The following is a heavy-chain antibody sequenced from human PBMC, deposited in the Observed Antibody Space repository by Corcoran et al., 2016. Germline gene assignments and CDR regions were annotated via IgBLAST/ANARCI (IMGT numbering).Heavy chain of an antibody. D-gene: IGHD2-15*01. V-gene: IGHV3-48*02. CDR3: AIRFSGASCYFDN. CDR1: GFTFSDYS. Sequence: EVQLVESGGGLVQPGGSLRLSCAASGFTFSDYSMNWVRQAPGKGLEWVSYISSSSSTIHYAGSVKGRFTISRDNAWDSLYLQMNSLRDEDTAVYYGAIRFSGASCYFDNWGQGTLVTVSS. J-gene: IGHJ4*02. CDR2: ISSSSSTI.